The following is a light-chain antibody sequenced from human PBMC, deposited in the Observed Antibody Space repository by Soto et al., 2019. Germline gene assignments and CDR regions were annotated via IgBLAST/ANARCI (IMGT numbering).Light chain of an antibody. J-gene: IGKJ4*01. V-gene: IGKV1-9*01. CDR2: AAS. Sequence: DIQMDKSPSTLSASVGDRVTITCRASQGISSYLGWYQQKPGKAPKLLIYAASTLQSGVPSRFSGSGSGTDFTLTISSLQPEDFATYYCQQLNNYPSTFGGGTKVDIK. CDR3: QQLNNYPST. CDR1: QGISSY.